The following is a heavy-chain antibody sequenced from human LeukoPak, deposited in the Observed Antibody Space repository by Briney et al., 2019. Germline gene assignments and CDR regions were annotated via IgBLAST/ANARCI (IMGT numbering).Heavy chain of an antibody. CDR3: ARDAFSRSSVFGVVSDAFDI. V-gene: IGHV3-7*01. CDR1: GFTFSSYW. Sequence: GGSLSPSCAASGFTFSSYWMSWARLAPGKGPEWVAKIMQDGSEKYYVDTVKGRFTISRDNAKNSLYLQMNSLRAEDTAVYYCARDAFSRSSVFGVVSDAFDIWGQGTMVTVSS. J-gene: IGHJ3*02. D-gene: IGHD3-3*01. CDR2: IMQDGSEK.